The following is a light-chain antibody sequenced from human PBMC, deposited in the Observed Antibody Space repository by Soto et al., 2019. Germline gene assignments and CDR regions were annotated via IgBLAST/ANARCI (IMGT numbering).Light chain of an antibody. V-gene: IGKV3-11*01. CDR2: DAS. CDR3: QQLSNWHPIS. CDR1: QSVSSY. J-gene: IGKJ5*01. Sequence: EIVLSQSPATLSLSPGERATLSCRASQSVSSYLAWYQQKPGQAPRLLIYDASNMATGSPARFSGSGSGTDFTLTISILEPEDFAVYDCQQLSNWHPISFGQGTLLEIK.